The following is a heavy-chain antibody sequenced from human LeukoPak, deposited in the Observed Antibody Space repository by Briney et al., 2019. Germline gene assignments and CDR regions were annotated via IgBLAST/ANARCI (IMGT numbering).Heavy chain of an antibody. J-gene: IGHJ3*02. Sequence: GASVKVSCKASGYTFTGYYMHWVRQAPGQGLEWMGWINPNSGGTNYAQKLQGRVTMTTDTSTSTAYMELRSLRSDDTAVYYCARDSSTSCYSLDIWGQGTMVTVSS. V-gene: IGHV1-2*02. CDR2: INPNSGGT. CDR3: ARDSSTSCYSLDI. CDR1: GYTFTGYY. D-gene: IGHD2-2*01.